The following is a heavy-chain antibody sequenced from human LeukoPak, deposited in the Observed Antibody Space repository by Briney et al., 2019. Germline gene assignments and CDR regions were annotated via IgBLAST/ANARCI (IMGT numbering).Heavy chain of an antibody. CDR3: ARALVDTAMVLGWFDP. CDR2: INPSGGST. V-gene: IGHV1-46*01. D-gene: IGHD5-18*01. Sequence: ASVKVSCKASGYTFTSYYMHWVRQAPGQGLEWMGIINPSGGSTSYAQKFQGRVTMTRDMSTSTVYMELSSLRSEDTAVYYCARALVDTAMVLGWFDPWGQGTLVTVSS. J-gene: IGHJ5*02. CDR1: GYTFTSYY.